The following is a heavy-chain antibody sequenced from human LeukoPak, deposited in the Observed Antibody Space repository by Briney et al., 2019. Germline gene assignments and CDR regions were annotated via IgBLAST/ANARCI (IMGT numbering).Heavy chain of an antibody. V-gene: IGHV4-39*07. J-gene: IGHJ4*02. Sequence: PETLSLTCTVSGGSISSSNYYWGWIRQPPSEGLEWIGSMYYSGSIFYNPSLKSRVTISVNTSKNQFSLKVTSVTAADTAVYYCARDTWTTVYRYWGQGTLVTVSS. CDR2: MYYSGSI. D-gene: IGHD4-17*01. CDR3: ARDTWTTVYRY. CDR1: GGSISSSNYY.